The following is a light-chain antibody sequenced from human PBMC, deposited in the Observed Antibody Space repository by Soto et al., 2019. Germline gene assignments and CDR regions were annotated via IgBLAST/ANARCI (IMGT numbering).Light chain of an antibody. Sequence: QSVVTQPASVSGSRGQSITISCTGTSSDVGGYNYVSWYQQHPGKAPKLMIYEVSNRPSGVSNRFSSSKSGNTASLTISGLQAEDEADYYCSSYTSSSTPYVFGTGTKVTVL. J-gene: IGLJ1*01. V-gene: IGLV2-14*01. CDR3: SSYTSSSTPYV. CDR1: SSDVGGYNY. CDR2: EVS.